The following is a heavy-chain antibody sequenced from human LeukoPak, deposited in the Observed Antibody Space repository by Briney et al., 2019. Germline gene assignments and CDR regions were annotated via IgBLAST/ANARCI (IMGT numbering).Heavy chain of an antibody. CDR3: ARGGRERYSSGWTDAFDI. CDR1: GYTVTSNY. V-gene: IGHV1-46*01. D-gene: IGHD6-19*01. Sequence: ASLTLSCTPSGYTVTSNYMHWVRHTPPQAREFMGLSNPTGGSTSYAQKFQGRVTMTRDTSTSTVYMGLSSLSSEDTAVYYCARGGRERYSSGWTDAFDIWGQGTMVTVSS. CDR2: SNPTGGST. J-gene: IGHJ3*02.